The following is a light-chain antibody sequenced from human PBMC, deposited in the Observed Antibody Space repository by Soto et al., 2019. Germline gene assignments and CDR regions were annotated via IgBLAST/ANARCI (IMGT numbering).Light chain of an antibody. V-gene: IGKV1-5*01. CDR3: QQYNTNPWT. J-gene: IGKJ1*01. CDR2: DAS. CDR1: QNIRTW. Sequence: DIQMTQSPSTLSASVGDRVTITCRASQNIRTWLAWYQQKPGKAPKLLIYDASSLKSGVPSRFSGGGSGTEFTLTIRSLQPDDFTTYYCQQYNTNPWTFGQGTKVDIK.